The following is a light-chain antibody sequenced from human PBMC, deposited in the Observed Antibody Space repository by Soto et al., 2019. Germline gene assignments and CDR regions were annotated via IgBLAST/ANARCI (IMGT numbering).Light chain of an antibody. Sequence: QSVLTQPPSVSGAPGQRVTISCTGNSSNIGSPFDVHWYQHLPGTAPRLLIYANNNRPSGVPDRFSGSKSGPPASLAITGLQGDDESDYYCQSFDSGLGARVFGGGTKLT. CDR2: ANN. V-gene: IGLV1-40*01. CDR1: SSNIGSPFD. CDR3: QSFDSGLGARV. J-gene: IGLJ3*02.